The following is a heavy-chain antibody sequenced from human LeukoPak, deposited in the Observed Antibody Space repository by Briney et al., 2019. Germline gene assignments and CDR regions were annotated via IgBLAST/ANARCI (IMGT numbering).Heavy chain of an antibody. CDR3: ARGPGGHYYDSSGYFDY. V-gene: IGHV4-30-2*01. CDR2: NYHSGST. CDR1: GGSISSGGYS. D-gene: IGHD3-22*01. Sequence: SETLSLTCAVSGGSISSGGYSWSWIRQPPGKGLEWIGYNYHSGSTYYNPSLKSRVTISVDRSKNQFSLKLSSVTAADTAVYYCARGPGGHYYDSSGYFDYWGQGTLVTVSS. J-gene: IGHJ4*02.